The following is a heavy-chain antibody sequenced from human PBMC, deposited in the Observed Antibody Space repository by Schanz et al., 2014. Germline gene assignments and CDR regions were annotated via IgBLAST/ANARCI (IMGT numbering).Heavy chain of an antibody. CDR2: INSVGSNT. V-gene: IGHV3-74*01. J-gene: IGHJ3*02. CDR3: ARKMTLGVYGGKGPDSLDI. D-gene: IGHD4-17*01. Sequence: EVQLVQSGGGLVQPGGSLRLSCAASGFTFSSHWMHWVRQDPGKGLVWVARINSVGSNTDYADSVTGRFTISRDNAKNTLYLQMNTLRAEDTAVYYCARKMTLGVYGGKGPDSLDIWGQGTMVTVSS. CDR1: GFTFSSHW.